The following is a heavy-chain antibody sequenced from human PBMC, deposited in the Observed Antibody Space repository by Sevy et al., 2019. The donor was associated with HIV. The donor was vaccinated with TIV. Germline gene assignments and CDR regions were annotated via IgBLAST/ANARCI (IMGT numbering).Heavy chain of an antibody. CDR3: ARQSGGITMVRGPTPFN. V-gene: IGHV4-39*01. CDR2: IYYSGST. CDR1: GGSISSSSYY. J-gene: IGHJ4*02. D-gene: IGHD3-10*01. Sequence: SETLSLTCTVSGGSISSSSYYWGWIRQPPGKGLEWIGSIYYSGSTYYNPSLKSRVTISVDTSKNQFSLKLSSVTAAAAAVYYCARQSGGITMVRGPTPFNWGQGTLVTVSS.